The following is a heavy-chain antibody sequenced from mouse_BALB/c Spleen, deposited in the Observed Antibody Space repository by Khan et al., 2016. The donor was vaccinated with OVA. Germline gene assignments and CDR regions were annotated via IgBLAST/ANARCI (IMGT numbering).Heavy chain of an antibody. Sequence: EVQLVESGPGLVKPSQSLSLTCTVTGYSITSNYAWNWIRQFPGNKLEWMGYISYSGSTSYNPSLKSRISITRDTSKNQFFLQLNSVATADTATYYSAKKDYYRYAVAYWGQGTSVTVSS. D-gene: IGHD1-1*01. CDR3: AKKDYYRYAVAY. J-gene: IGHJ4*01. CDR2: ISYSGST. V-gene: IGHV3-2*02. CDR1: GYSITSNYA.